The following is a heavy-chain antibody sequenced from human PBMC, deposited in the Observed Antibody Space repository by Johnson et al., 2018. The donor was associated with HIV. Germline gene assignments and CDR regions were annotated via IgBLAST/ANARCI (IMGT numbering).Heavy chain of an antibody. D-gene: IGHD1-26*01. V-gene: IGHV3-30-3*01. CDR1: HFTFGAYA. Sequence: QVQLVESGGGVVQPGKSLRLSCAASHFTFGAYAIHWVRLAPGKGLEWVAVASYDGDNKYYADSVNGRFTISKDNYKDTLYMEMNNLRLEDTAVYYCARGAAVSGTLVDPFDIWGRGTMVTVSS. CDR2: ASYDGDNK. CDR3: ARGAAVSGTLVDPFDI. J-gene: IGHJ3*02.